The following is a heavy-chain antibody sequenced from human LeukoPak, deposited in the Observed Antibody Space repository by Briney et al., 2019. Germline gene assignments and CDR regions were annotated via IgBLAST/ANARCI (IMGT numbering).Heavy chain of an antibody. Sequence: SETLSLTCAVYGGSFSGYYWSWIRQPPGKGLEWIGEINHSGSTNYNPSLKSRVTMSVDTSKNQFSLKLSSVTAADTAVYYCARDWSGWRGPHWEYFQHWGQGTLVTVSP. J-gene: IGHJ1*01. D-gene: IGHD3-3*01. CDR2: INHSGST. CDR3: ARDWSGWRGPHWEYFQH. V-gene: IGHV4-34*01. CDR1: GGSFSGYY.